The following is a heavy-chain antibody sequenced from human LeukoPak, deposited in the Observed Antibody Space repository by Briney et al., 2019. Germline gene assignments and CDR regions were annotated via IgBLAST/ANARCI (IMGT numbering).Heavy chain of an antibody. CDR2: IYPGDSDT. V-gene: IGHV5-51*01. D-gene: IGHD2-15*01. J-gene: IGHJ3*02. CDR3: ARHRGGAGADAFDI. CDR1: GSRFTSYW. Sequence: GGSLQISCQGSGSRFTSYWVGGVRQVPGKGLEWMGIIYPGDSDTRYSPSFQGQVTMSGDKSISTAYLQWSSLKASDTAMYYCARHRGGAGADAFDIWGQGTMVTVSS.